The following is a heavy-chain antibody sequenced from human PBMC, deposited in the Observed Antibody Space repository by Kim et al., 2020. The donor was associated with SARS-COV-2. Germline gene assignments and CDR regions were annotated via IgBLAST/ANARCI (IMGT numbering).Heavy chain of an antibody. D-gene: IGHD4-17*01. J-gene: IGHJ3*02. CDR3: AKDVFPRDKATVTTGASDI. CDR2: ISHDGSNK. CDR1: GFTFSTYA. Sequence: GGSLRLSCAASGFTFSTYAMHWVRQAPGKGLEWVAIISHDGSNKYYVDSVKGRFTISRDNSKNTLYLQMSSLRDEDTAAYYCAKDVFPRDKATVTTGASDIGGQGTMVTVYS. V-gene: IGHV3-30*18.